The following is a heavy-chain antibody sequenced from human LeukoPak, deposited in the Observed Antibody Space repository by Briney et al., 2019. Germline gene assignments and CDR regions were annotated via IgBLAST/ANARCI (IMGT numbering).Heavy chain of an antibody. V-gene: IGHV3-53*01. J-gene: IGHJ4*02. CDR3: ARGGQPAVIYYFDY. D-gene: IGHD2-2*01. Sequence: PGGSLRLSCAASGFTFSSYSMSWVRQAPGKGLEWVSVLFSGGTTYYADSVKGRFTISRDNSKNTLYLQMNSLRAEDTAVYYCARGGQPAVIYYFDYWGQGTLVTVSS. CDR1: GFTFSSYS. CDR2: LFSGGTT.